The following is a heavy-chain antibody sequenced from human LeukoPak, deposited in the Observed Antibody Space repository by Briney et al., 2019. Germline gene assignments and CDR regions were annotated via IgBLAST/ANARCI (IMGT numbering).Heavy chain of an antibody. D-gene: IGHD4-23*01. CDR3: AKGTRDYGGLPRWYFDL. V-gene: IGHV3-43*02. CDR1: GFTFDDYA. CDR2: ILGNGGTT. J-gene: IGHJ2*01. Sequence: GGSLRLSCAASGFTFDDYAMHWVRQAPGKGLEWVSRILGNGGTTYYGDSVRGRFTISRDNSKNSLFLQMFSLRTEDTALYYCAKGTRDYGGLPRWYFDLWGRGTLVTVSS.